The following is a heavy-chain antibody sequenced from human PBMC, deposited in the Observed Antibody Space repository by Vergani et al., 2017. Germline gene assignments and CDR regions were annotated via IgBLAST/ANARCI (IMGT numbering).Heavy chain of an antibody. J-gene: IGHJ4*02. V-gene: IGHV4-38-2*01. CDR2: IYRTGRT. CDR1: GFSIDNGYY. D-gene: IGHD3-9*01. CDR3: ARRSGIVYDIFSGTQYFFDF. Sequence: QVQLQESGPGLVQPSETLSLTCAVSGFSIDNGYYWDWIRQPPGKGLEWIGSIYRTGRTHFNPSLKSRVPISVDTSNNHFSLRLNALTAADTAVYYGARRSGIVYDIFSGTQYFFDFWGQGTLVTVSS.